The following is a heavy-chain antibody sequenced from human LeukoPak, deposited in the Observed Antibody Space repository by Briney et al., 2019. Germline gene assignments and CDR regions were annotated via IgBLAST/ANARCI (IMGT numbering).Heavy chain of an antibody. CDR1: GFTFSDYY. Sequence: GGSLRLSCAASGFTFSDYYMGWIRQAPGKGLEWVSYISSSGGTIYYADSVKGRFTISRDNAKNSLYPQMNSLRAEDTAVYYCARDPYYYMDVWGKGTTVTVSS. CDR2: ISSSGGTI. V-gene: IGHV3-11*04. CDR3: ARDPYYYMDV. J-gene: IGHJ6*03.